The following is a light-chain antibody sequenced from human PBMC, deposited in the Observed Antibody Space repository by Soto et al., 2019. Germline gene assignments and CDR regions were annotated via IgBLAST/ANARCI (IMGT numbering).Light chain of an antibody. J-gene: IGKJ4*01. CDR1: QSVSTY. CDR3: QQRSNWPLT. Sequence: EIVMTQSPGTLSLSPGERATLSCRASQSVSTYLAWYQQKTGQAPRLLMYDASDRAAGVPARFSGSGSGTDFTLTISSLEPEDFAVYYCQQRSNWPLTFGGGTKVDIK. V-gene: IGKV3-11*01. CDR2: DAS.